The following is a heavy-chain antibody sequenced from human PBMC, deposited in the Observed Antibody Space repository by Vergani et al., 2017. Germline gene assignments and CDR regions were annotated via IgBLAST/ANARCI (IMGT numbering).Heavy chain of an antibody. CDR1: GFTFSSYA. V-gene: IGHV3-23*01. Sequence: EVHLLESGGGLVQSGGSLRLSCAASGFTFSSYAMSWVRQAPGKGLEWVSALSGSGGSTYYADSVKGRFTISRDNSKNTLYLQMNSLRAEDTAVYYCAKGGNYDILTGYYPSMVDYWGQGTLVTVSS. D-gene: IGHD3-9*01. CDR3: AKGGNYDILTGYYPSMVDY. J-gene: IGHJ4*02. CDR2: LSGSGGST.